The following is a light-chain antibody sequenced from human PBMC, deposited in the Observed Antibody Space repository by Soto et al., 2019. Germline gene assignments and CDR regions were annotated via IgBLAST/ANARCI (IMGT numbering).Light chain of an antibody. J-gene: IGLJ1*01. CDR2: DVS. CDR1: SSDVGGYNY. Sequence: QSVLTQPASVSGSPGQSITISCTGTSSDVGGYNYVSWYQHHPGKAPKLLIYDVSNRPSGVSNRFSGSKSDNTASLTISGLQPEDEADYYCSSYTTNNTCQIVFGTVTEVTVL. CDR3: SSYTTNNTCQIV. V-gene: IGLV2-14*03.